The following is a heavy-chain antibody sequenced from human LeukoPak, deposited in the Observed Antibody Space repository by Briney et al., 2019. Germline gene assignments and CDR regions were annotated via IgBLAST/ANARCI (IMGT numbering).Heavy chain of an antibody. CDR3: STCFPVTATDYFDY. V-gene: IGHV3-11*01. D-gene: IGHD2-21*02. CDR1: GFTFSDYY. J-gene: IGHJ4*02. Sequence: GGSLRLSCAASGFTFSDYYMSWIRQAPGKGLEWVSYISSSGSTIYYADSVKGRFTISRDNAKNSLYLQMNSLRAEDTAIYYCSTCFPVTATDYFDYWGQGALVTVSS. CDR2: ISSSGSTI.